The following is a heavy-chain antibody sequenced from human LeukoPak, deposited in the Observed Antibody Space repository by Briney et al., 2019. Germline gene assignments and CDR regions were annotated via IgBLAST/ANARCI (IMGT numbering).Heavy chain of an antibody. CDR3: ARDQRVTGRPDIDY. CDR2: ISSDGSST. D-gene: IGHD6-6*01. J-gene: IGHJ4*02. CDR1: GFTFRNHW. V-gene: IGHV3-74*03. Sequence: GGSLRLSCAASGFTFRNHWMHWVRQTPGKGLVWVSRISSDGSSTTYADSVKGRFTISRNNAKNTLYLQMNNLRAEDTAMYYCARDQRVTGRPDIDYWGQGTLVIVSS.